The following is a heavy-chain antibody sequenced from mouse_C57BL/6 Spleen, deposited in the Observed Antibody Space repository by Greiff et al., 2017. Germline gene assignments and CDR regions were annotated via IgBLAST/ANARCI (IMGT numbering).Heavy chain of an antibody. J-gene: IGHJ2*01. CDR1: GFSLSTSGMG. Sequence: QVTLKESGPGILQSSQTLSLTCSFSGFSLSTSGMGVSWIRQPSGKGLEWLAHLYWDDDKRYTPSLKSRLTISKATSSNQVFLKLTSVDTADTATYYCARNNWDDFDYWGQGTTLTVSS. D-gene: IGHD4-1*01. V-gene: IGHV8-12*01. CDR3: ARNNWDDFDY. CDR2: LYWDDDK.